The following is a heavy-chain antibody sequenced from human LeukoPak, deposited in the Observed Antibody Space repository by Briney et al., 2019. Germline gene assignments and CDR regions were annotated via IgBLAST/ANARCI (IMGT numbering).Heavy chain of an antibody. Sequence: GGSRRLSWAASGFTFGSYWMSWFRQAPGKGLEWAANIKHDGSERYYVASVKGRFTISRDNAKNSLYLQMNSLRAEDTAVYYCARWSSSGWNWVDYWGQGTLVTVSS. D-gene: IGHD6-19*01. CDR3: ARWSSSGWNWVDY. CDR1: GFTFGSYW. J-gene: IGHJ5*01. V-gene: IGHV3-7*03. CDR2: IKHDGSER.